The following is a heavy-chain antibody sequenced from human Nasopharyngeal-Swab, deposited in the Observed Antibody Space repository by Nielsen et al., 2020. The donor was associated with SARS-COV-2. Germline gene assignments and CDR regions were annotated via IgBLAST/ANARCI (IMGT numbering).Heavy chain of an antibody. D-gene: IGHD6-19*01. V-gene: IGHV1-58*01. Sequence: SVKVSCKASGFIFTSSAVQWVRQARGQRLEWIGWIVVGSGNTNYAQKFQERVTITRDMSTSTAYMELSSLRSEDTAVYYCAAPRSSGWSHYYYYYMDVWGKGTTVTVSS. CDR1: GFIFTSSA. CDR3: AAPRSSGWSHYYYYYMDV. CDR2: IVVGSGNT. J-gene: IGHJ6*03.